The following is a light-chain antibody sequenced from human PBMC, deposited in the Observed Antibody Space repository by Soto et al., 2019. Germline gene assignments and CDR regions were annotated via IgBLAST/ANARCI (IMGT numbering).Light chain of an antibody. Sequence: SYELTQPPSVSVAPGQTARLTCGGNNIAGKSVHWYQQRPGQAPVLVLYDDTNRPSGIPERFSGSNSGSTATLTISSVEAGDEADYFCQVWDITSDQYLFGTGTKVTVL. CDR3: QVWDITSDQYL. CDR2: DDT. V-gene: IGLV3-21*02. J-gene: IGLJ1*01. CDR1: NIAGKS.